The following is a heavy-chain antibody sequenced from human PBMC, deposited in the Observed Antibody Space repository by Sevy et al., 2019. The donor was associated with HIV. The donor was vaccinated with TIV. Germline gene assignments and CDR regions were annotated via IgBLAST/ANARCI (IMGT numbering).Heavy chain of an antibody. D-gene: IGHD3-10*01. V-gene: IGHV1-18*01. CDR2: ISTYNDDT. CDR1: GYTFTSHG. Sequence: ASVKVSCKASGYTFTSHGISWVRQAPGQGLEWVGWISTYNDDTKYAQKVQGRVTMTTDTSTTTVFMGLRSLRSDDTAFYYCARDLPPLDYYGSGSYYTSDYWGQGTLVTVSS. CDR3: ARDLPPLDYYGSGSYYTSDY. J-gene: IGHJ4*02.